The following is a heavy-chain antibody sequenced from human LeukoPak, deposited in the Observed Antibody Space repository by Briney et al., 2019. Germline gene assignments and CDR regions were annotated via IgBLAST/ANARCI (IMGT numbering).Heavy chain of an antibody. D-gene: IGHD6-19*01. V-gene: IGHV3-23*01. CDR2: IGSSGGST. Sequence: GGSLRLSCAASGFNFITAAMTWVRQAPGKGLEWVPLIGSSGGSTYYADSVKGRFTISRDNFNHTLSLQMNSLRAEDTAVYYCARDRTTDSSGRGGYFDYWGQGTLVTVSS. CDR3: ARDRTTDSSGRGGYFDY. J-gene: IGHJ4*02. CDR1: GFNFITAA.